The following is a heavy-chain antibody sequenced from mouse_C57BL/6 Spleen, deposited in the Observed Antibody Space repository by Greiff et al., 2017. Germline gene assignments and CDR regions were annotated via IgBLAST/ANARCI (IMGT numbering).Heavy chain of an antibody. Sequence: QVQLQQSGAELVKPGASVKISCKASGYAFSSYWLNWVKQRPGKGLERIGQIYPGDGDTNYNGKFKGKATLTADKSSSTAYMQLSSLTSEDSAVYFCARLGDGYHLFAYWGQGTLVTVSA. J-gene: IGHJ3*01. CDR3: ARLGDGYHLFAY. CDR2: IYPGDGDT. CDR1: GYAFSSYW. V-gene: IGHV1-80*01. D-gene: IGHD2-3*01.